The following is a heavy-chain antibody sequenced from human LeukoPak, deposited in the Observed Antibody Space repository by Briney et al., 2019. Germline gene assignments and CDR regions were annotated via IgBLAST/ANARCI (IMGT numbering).Heavy chain of an antibody. Sequence: GGSLRLSCAASGFTFSSYAMHWVRQAPGKGLEWVAVISYDGSNKYYADSVKGRFTISRDNSKNTLYLQMNSLRAEDTAVYYCARGWSSSSFDPWGQGTLVTVSS. V-gene: IGHV3-30-3*01. CDR3: ARGWSSSSFDP. CDR2: ISYDGSNK. CDR1: GFTFSSYA. D-gene: IGHD6-13*01. J-gene: IGHJ5*02.